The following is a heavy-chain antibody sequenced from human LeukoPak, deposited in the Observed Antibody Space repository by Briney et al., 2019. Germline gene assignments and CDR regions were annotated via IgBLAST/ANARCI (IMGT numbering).Heavy chain of an antibody. CDR3: ARDSSVLRFLEWPHYYYYMDV. J-gene: IGHJ6*03. Sequence: ASVKVSCKASGYTFTGYYMHWVRQAPGQGLEWMGWINPNSGGTNYAQKFQGRVTMTRDTSISTAYMELSGLRSDDTAVYYCARDSSVLRFLEWPHYYYYMDVWGKGTTVTVSS. CDR1: GYTFTGYY. CDR2: INPNSGGT. D-gene: IGHD3-3*01. V-gene: IGHV1-2*02.